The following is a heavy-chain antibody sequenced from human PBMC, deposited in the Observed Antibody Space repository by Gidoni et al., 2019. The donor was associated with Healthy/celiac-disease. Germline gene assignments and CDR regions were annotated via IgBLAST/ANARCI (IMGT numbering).Heavy chain of an antibody. CDR3: ARHEGLLLWFGEPPGGFDY. V-gene: IGHV1-18*04. J-gene: IGHJ4*02. CDR1: GYTFTSYG. D-gene: IGHD3-10*01. CDR2: ISAYNGNT. Sequence: QVQLVQSGAEVKKPGASVKVSCKASGYTFTSYGISWVRQAPGQGLEWMGWISAYNGNTNYAQKLQGRVTMTTDTSTSTAYMELRSLRSDDTAVYYCARHEGLLLWFGEPPGGFDYWGQGTLVTVSS.